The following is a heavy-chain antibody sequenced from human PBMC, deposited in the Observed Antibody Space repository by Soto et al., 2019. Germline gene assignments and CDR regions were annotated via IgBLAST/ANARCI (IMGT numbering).Heavy chain of an antibody. CDR2: IYTSGST. V-gene: IGHV4-4*07. CDR1: GGSISSYY. J-gene: IGHJ5*02. CDR3: ASLSIAAGRRWFDP. Sequence: QVQLQESGPGLVKPSETLSLTCTVSGGSISSYYWSWIRQPAGKGLEWIGRIYTSGSTNYNPSLKSRVTMSVDTSKNQCSLKLSSVTAADTAVYYCASLSIAAGRRWFDPWGQGTLVTVSS. D-gene: IGHD6-6*01.